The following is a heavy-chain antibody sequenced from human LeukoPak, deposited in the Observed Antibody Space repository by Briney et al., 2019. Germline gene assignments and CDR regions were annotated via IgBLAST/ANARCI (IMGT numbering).Heavy chain of an antibody. CDR2: IYYSGST. CDR1: GGSISSSSYY. D-gene: IGHD3-10*01. Sequence: SETLSLTCTVSGGSISSSSYYWGWIRQPPGKGLEWIGSIYYSGSTYYNPSLKSRVTISIDTSKNQFSLKLSSVTAADTAVYYCARDHSTYGSSPTDYWGQGTLLTVSS. V-gene: IGHV4-39*07. J-gene: IGHJ4*02. CDR3: ARDHSTYGSSPTDY.